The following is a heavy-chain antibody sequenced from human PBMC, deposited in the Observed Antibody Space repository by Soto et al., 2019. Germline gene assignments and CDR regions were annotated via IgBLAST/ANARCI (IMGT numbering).Heavy chain of an antibody. V-gene: IGHV3-15*07. CDR2: IKSKTDGGTT. CDR3: TTDRWVLHSIAAAGKKFDY. J-gene: IGHJ4*02. CDR1: GFTFSNAW. D-gene: IGHD6-13*01. Sequence: EVQLVESGGGLVKPGGSLRLSCAPSGFTFSNAWMNWVRQAPGKGLEWVGRIKSKTDGGTTDYAAPVKGRFTISRDDSKNTLYLQMNSLKTEDTAVYYCTTDRWVLHSIAAAGKKFDYWGQGTLVTVSS.